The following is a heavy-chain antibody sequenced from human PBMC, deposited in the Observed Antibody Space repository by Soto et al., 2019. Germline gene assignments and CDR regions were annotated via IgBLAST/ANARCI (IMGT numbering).Heavy chain of an antibody. J-gene: IGHJ4*02. Sequence: SETLSLTCTVSGGSISGYYWSWIRQPPGKGLEWIGYIYYSGSTSYNPSLKSRLTISVDTSKNQFSLRLTSVTAADTAVYYCVREDSSGYKLFAYWGQGTLVTVSS. CDR1: GGSISGYY. CDR2: IYYSGST. D-gene: IGHD3-22*01. CDR3: VREDSSGYKLFAY. V-gene: IGHV4-59*01.